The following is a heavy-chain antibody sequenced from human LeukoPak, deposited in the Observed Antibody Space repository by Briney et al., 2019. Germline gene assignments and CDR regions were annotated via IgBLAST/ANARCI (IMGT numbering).Heavy chain of an antibody. CDR3: ARDRDYYDSSGYLDS. J-gene: IGHJ4*02. V-gene: IGHV3-48*04. CDR2: ISSSGSII. D-gene: IGHD3-22*01. Sequence: PGGSLRLSCAASGFTFSSYGMNWVRQAPGKGLEWISYISSSGSIIYYADSVKGRFTISRDDAKNSLYLQMNSLRAQDTAVYYCARDRDYYDSSGYLDSWGQGTLVTVSS. CDR1: GFTFSSYG.